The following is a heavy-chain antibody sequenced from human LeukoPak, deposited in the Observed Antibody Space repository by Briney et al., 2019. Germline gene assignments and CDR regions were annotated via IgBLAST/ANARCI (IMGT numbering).Heavy chain of an antibody. J-gene: IGHJ4*02. Sequence: PSETLSLTCPVSGGSISSSSYYWGWIRQPPGKGLEWIGSIYYSGSTYYNPSLKSRVTISVDTSKNQFSLKLSSVTAADTAVYYCARGAGGFDYWGQGTLVTVSS. CDR1: GGSISSSSYY. V-gene: IGHV4-39*07. CDR3: ARGAGGFDY. D-gene: IGHD3-16*01. CDR2: IYYSGST.